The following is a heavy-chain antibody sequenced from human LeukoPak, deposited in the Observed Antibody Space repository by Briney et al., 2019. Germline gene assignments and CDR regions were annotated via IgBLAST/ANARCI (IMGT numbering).Heavy chain of an antibody. D-gene: IGHD6-13*01. CDR2: ISSSGSTI. V-gene: IGHV3-48*03. CDR3: ARDNYIAAAGSGMDV. J-gene: IGHJ6*02. Sequence: GGSLRLSCAASGFTFSSYEMNWVRQAPGKGLEWVSYISSSGSTIYYADSVKGRFTISRDNAKNSLYLQMNSLRAEDTAVYHCARDNYIAAAGSGMDVWGQGTTVTVSS. CDR1: GFTFSSYE.